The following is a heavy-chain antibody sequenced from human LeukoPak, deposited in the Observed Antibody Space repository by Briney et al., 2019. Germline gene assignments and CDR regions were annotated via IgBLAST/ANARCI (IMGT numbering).Heavy chain of an antibody. D-gene: IGHD5-12*01. CDR2: ISSSSSNTI. J-gene: IGHJ5*02. CDR1: GFTFRDYY. V-gene: IGHV3-11*04. CDR3: ARDDRAPGYGWFDP. Sequence: GGSLRLSCAASGFTFRDYYMTWIRQAPGRGLEWVSYISSSSSNTIYYTDSVKGRFTISRDNAKNSMYLQMNSLRDEDTAVYYCARDDRAPGYGWFDPWGQGTLVTVSS.